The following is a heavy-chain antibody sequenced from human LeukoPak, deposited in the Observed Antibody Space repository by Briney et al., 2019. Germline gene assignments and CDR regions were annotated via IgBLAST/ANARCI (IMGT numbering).Heavy chain of an antibody. V-gene: IGHV3-23*01. Sequence: GGSLRLSCAASGFTFSSYAMSWVRQSPGKGLEWVSAISGSGGSTYYADSVKGRFTISRDNSKNTLYLQMNSLRAEDTAVYYCAKDRDYDFWSGHYSDAFHIWGQGTMVTVSS. CDR2: ISGSGGST. CDR1: GFTFSSYA. CDR3: AKDRDYDFWSGHYSDAFHI. J-gene: IGHJ3*02. D-gene: IGHD3-3*01.